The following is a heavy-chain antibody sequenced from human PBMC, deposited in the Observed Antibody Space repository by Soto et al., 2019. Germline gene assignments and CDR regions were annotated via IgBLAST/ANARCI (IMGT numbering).Heavy chain of an antibody. J-gene: IGHJ3*02. CDR3: ARGSGSSGWYSQWDAFVI. D-gene: IGHD6-19*01. V-gene: IGHV3-7*01. CDR2: IKQDGNEK. Sequence: EVQLVESGGGLVQPGGSLRLSCAVSGFTFSDYWMSWVRQAPGKGLEWVANIKQDGNEKYYVDSVKGRFTISRDNAKNSLYLQMNSLRAEVTAVYYCARGSGSSGWYSQWDAFVIWGQGIMVTVSS. CDR1: GFTFSDYW.